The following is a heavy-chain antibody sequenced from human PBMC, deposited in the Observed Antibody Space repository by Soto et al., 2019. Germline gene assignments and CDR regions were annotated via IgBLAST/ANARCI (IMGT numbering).Heavy chain of an antibody. CDR2: IYYSGSN. D-gene: IGHD6-19*01. CDR3: ARSGAGSGWL. J-gene: IGHJ4*02. V-gene: IGHV4-61*01. Sequence: QVQLQESGPGLVKPSETLSLTCTVSGGSVSSGHYYWSWSRQPPGKGLEWIGYIYYSGSNNYKSSLKSRVTISVDTSKNQFSLKLSSVTAADTAVYYCARSGAGSGWLGGQGTLVTVSS. CDR1: GGSVSSGHYY.